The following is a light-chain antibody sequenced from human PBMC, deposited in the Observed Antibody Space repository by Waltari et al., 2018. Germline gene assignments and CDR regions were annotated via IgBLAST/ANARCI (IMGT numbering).Light chain of an antibody. V-gene: IGLV2-14*03. CDR1: NSDGGAFAF. CDR3: SSYTSSSALLI. Sequence: QSALTQPASVSGSPGQSITIPCAGTNSDGGAFAFVSRYQQHPGKAPKLIIYDVRRRPSGVSARFSGSKSGNKASLTISGLRAEDEADYYCSSYTSSSALLIFGGGTKVTVL. CDR2: DVR. J-gene: IGLJ2*01.